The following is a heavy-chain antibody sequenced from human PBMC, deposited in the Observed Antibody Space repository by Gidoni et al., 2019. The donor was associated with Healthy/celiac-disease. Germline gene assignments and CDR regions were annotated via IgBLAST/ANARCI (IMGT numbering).Heavy chain of an antibody. Sequence: QVQLVECGGGVVQPGRSLRLSCAASGFTFRSYGMHWVRQAPGKGLEWVAVISYDGSNKYYADTVKGRFTISRDNSKNTLYLQMNSLRAEDTAVYYCAKVYRARMIVVVVDAFDIWVQGTMVTVSS. CDR2: ISYDGSNK. J-gene: IGHJ3*02. D-gene: IGHD3-22*01. CDR1: GFTFRSYG. CDR3: AKVYRARMIVVVVDAFDI. V-gene: IGHV3-30*18.